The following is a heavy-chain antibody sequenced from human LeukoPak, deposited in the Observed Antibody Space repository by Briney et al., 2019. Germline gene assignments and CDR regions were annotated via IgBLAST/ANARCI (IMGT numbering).Heavy chain of an antibody. D-gene: IGHD1-26*01. CDR1: GYTFTSYA. V-gene: IGHV1-3*01. J-gene: IGHJ4*02. CDR2: INAGNGNT. CDR3: ATRAQGPVLYGRGVGGRPDI. Sequence: GASVKVSCKASGYTFTSYAMHWVRQAPGQRLEWMGWINAGNGNTKYSQKFQGRVTITRDTSASTAYMELSRLRSDDTAVYYCATRAQGPVLYGRGVGGRPDIWGQGTLVTVSS.